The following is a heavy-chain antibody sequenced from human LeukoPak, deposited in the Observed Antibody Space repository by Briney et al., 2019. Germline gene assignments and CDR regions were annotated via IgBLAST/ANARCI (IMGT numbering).Heavy chain of an antibody. J-gene: IGHJ3*02. CDR2: IGSSGSHT. Sequence: GGSLRLSCAASGFTFSSYSMNWVRQIPGKGLEWVSSIGSSGSHTYYADSVKGRFTISRDSAKNSLYLQMNSLRAEDTAVYYCARVGSGGTREDTFDIWGQGTMVTVSS. CDR1: GFTFSSYS. V-gene: IGHV3-21*01. CDR3: ARVGSGGTREDTFDI. D-gene: IGHD1-26*01.